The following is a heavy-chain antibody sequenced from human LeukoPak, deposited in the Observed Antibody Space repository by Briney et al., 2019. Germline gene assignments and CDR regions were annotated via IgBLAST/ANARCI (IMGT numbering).Heavy chain of an antibody. J-gene: IGHJ4*02. CDR1: GGSISNYY. V-gene: IGHV4-59*12. CDR3: ARVGPVTTVTTSDYFDY. CDR2: IYYSGSP. Sequence: PSETLSLTCSVTGGSISNYYWSWIRQPPGKGLEWIGYIYYSGSPNYNPSLKSRVTISIDTSENQFSLKLSSVTAADTAVYYCARVGPVTTVTTSDYFDYWGQGTLVTVSS. D-gene: IGHD4-11*01.